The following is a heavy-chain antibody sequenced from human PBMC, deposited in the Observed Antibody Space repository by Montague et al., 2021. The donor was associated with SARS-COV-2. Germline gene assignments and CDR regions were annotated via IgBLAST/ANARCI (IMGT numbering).Heavy chain of an antibody. CDR1: GDSIRSSGYY. V-gene: IGHV4-39*01. CDR2: VYYSGST. J-gene: IGHJ5*02. D-gene: IGHD3-16*02. Sequence: SETLSLTCSVSGDSIRSSGYYWGWIRQPPGKGLEWIGTVYYSGSTNYNPSLKSRVTMPVDTSKNQFSLELRSVTAADTAVYYCARLGFVELWLNLGWFDPWG. CDR3: ARLGFVELWLNLGWFDP.